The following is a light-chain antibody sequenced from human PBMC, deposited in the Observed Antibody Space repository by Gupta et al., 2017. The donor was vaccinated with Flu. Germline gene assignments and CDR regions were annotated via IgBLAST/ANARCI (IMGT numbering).Light chain of an antibody. CDR1: QSLLHSNGYNY. J-gene: IGKJ3*01. V-gene: IGKV2-28*01. CDR3: MQALQTPPFT. Sequence: DIVMTQSPLSLPVTPGEPASISCRSSQSLLHSNGYNYLDWYLQKPGQSPQLLIYLGSNRASGVPDRFSGSGSGTDFTRKSSRVEAEDVGVYYCMQALQTPPFTFGPGTKVDIK. CDR2: LGS.